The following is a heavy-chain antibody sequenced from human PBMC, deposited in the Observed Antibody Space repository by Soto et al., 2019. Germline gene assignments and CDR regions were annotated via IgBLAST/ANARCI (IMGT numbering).Heavy chain of an antibody. Sequence: GGSLRLSWGAAGCTFSDYYRSWIRQAPGKGLEWVSYISSSGSTIYYADSVKGRFTISRDNAKNSLYLQMNSLRVEDTAVYYCARDGTTGFIYDYWGQGTLVTVSS. D-gene: IGHD4-17*01. J-gene: IGHJ4*02. CDR2: ISSSGSTI. CDR1: GCTFSDYY. V-gene: IGHV3-11*01. CDR3: ARDGTTGFIYDY.